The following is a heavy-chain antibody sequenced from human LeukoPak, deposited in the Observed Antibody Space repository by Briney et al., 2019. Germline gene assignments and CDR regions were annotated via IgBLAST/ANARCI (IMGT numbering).Heavy chain of an antibody. CDR1: GGSLSSSSYY. J-gene: IGHJ5*02. D-gene: IGHD4-11*01. V-gene: IGHV4-39*01. CDR2: IYYSGST. CDR3: ARQDYSNYANWFDP. Sequence: PSETLSLTCTVSGGSLSSSSYYWGWIRQPPGKGLEWIGSIYYSGSTYYNPSLKSRVTISVDTTKNQFSLKLSSVTAADTAVYYCARQDYSNYANWFDPWGLGTLVTVPS.